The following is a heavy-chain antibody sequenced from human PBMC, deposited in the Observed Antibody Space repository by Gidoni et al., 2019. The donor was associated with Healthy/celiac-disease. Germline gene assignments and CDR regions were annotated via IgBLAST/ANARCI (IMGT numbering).Heavy chain of an antibody. CDR3: ASHGMDV. V-gene: IGHV1-18*01. CDR1: GYTFPSYG. J-gene: IGHJ6*02. Sequence: QVQLVQSGAEVTKPVASVKVPSKASGYTFPSYGISWVRKAPEQGREWMGWSSAYNGNTNYAQKIKGRDTMTKDTSPSTGYMELRGMRSDDTAVDDCASHGMDVWGQGTTVTVSS. CDR2: SSAYNGNT.